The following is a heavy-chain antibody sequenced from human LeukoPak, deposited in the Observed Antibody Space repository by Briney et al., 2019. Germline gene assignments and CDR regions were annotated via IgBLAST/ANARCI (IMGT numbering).Heavy chain of an antibody. CDR2: ISGSGGST. D-gene: IGHD2-2*01. J-gene: IGHJ4*02. V-gene: IGHV3-23*01. CDR3: AKDRRGCSSSSCYYRFDY. CDR1: GFPFGTYA. Sequence: GGSLRLSCAASGFPFGTYAMSWVRQAPGKGLEWVSAISGSGGSTYYADSVKGRFTISRDNSKNTLYLQMNSLRADDTAVYYCAKDRRGCSSSSCYYRFDYWGQGTLVTVSS.